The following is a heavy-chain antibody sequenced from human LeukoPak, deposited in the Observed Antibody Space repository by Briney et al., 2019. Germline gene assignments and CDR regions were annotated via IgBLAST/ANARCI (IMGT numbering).Heavy chain of an antibody. J-gene: IGHJ6*03. CDR2: LIPIFGTT. D-gene: IGHD2-21*01. V-gene: IGHV1-69*05. CDR3: AGGDPFNYYMDV. Sequence: SVKVSCRASGGTFSGHAISWVRQAPGQGLEWMGGLIPIFGTTNYTQRFQGRLKISTDDSTATAYMEMSSLRSEDTAVHYCAGGDPFNYYMDVWGEGTTVTVFS. CDR1: GGTFSGHA.